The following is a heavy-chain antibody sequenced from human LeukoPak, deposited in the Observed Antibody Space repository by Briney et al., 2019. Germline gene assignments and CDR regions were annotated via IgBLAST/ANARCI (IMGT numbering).Heavy chain of an antibody. V-gene: IGHV4-59*01. CDR2: IYYTGST. Sequence: PSEILSLTCTVSGGSITGYYWSWIRQPPGKGLEWIAYIYYTGSTNYNPSLKSRVTISVDTSKNQFSLKLGSVTAADTAVYYCARDTLDYFDYWGQGTLVTVSS. CDR1: GGSITGYY. J-gene: IGHJ4*02. CDR3: ARDTLDYFDY.